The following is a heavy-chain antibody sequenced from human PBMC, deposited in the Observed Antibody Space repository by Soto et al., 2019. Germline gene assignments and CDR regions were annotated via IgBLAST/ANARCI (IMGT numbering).Heavy chain of an antibody. CDR2: ISYDGNNK. J-gene: IGHJ4*02. V-gene: IGHV3-30*18. CDR3: AKSVYNWNDGFFDY. CDR1: GFTFSSYG. Sequence: PGGSLRLSCAASGFTFSSYGMHWVRQAPGKGLEWVAVISYDGNNKYYADSVKGRFTISRDNSKNTLYLQMNSLRAEDTAVYYSAKSVYNWNDGFFDYWGQGTLVTVS. D-gene: IGHD1-1*01.